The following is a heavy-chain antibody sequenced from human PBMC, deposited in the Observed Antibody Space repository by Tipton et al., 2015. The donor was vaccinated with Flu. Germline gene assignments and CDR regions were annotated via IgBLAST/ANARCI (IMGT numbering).Heavy chain of an antibody. V-gene: IGHV3-74*01. CDR3: AKGGISHFDC. CDR1: GFTFSNYW. D-gene: IGHD3-16*01. J-gene: IGHJ4*02. Sequence: SLRLSCAASGFTFSNYWMHWVRQAPGKGLVWVSRINSDGISTNYADSVKGRFTMSRDNAKNTLYLQMNSLRAEDTAVNYCAKGGISHFDCWGQGTLGTVAS. CDR2: INSDGIST.